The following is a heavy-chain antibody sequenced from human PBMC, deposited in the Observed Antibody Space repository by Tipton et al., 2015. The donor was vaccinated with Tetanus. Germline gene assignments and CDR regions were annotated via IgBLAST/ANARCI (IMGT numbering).Heavy chain of an antibody. Sequence: TLSLTCTVSGGSISSGDYYWSWIRQPPGEGLEWIGYIYHSGTTYYNPSLKSRVTISVDTSKNQFSLKLSSVTAADTAVYYCARGGSYRTPPGSWGPGTLVTVSS. J-gene: IGHJ5*02. CDR1: GGSISSGDYY. V-gene: IGHV4-30-4*01. D-gene: IGHD1-26*01. CDR2: IYHSGTT. CDR3: ARGGSYRTPPGS.